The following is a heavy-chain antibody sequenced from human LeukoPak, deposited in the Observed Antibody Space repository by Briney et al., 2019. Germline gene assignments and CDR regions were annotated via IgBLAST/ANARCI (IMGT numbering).Heavy chain of an antibody. V-gene: IGHV3-30*02. D-gene: IGHD6-19*01. CDR3: AKGTAGIGVAGTFGYLDY. CDR2: IRFDGSNE. Sequence: GGSLRLSCAASGFTFSSLGMHWVRQAPGKGLEWVASIRFDGSNEKYADSVKGRFTISRDNPKNTLYVQMNSLSAEDTALYYCAKGTAGIGVAGTFGYLDYWGQGTLVAVSS. CDR1: GFTFSSLG. J-gene: IGHJ4*02.